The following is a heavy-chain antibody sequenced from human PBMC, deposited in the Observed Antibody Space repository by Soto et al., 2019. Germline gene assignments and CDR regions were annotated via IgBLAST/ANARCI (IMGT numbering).Heavy chain of an antibody. J-gene: IGHJ6*02. D-gene: IGHD3-10*01. Sequence: SLTCTVSGGSISSGGYYWSWIRQHPGKGLEWIGYIYYSGSTYYNPSLKSRVTISVDTSKNQFSLKLSSVTAADTAVYYCARSGGSGSYYKSDGMDVWGQGTTVTVSS. CDR1: GGSISSGGYY. CDR3: ARSGGSGSYYKSDGMDV. V-gene: IGHV4-31*03. CDR2: IYYSGST.